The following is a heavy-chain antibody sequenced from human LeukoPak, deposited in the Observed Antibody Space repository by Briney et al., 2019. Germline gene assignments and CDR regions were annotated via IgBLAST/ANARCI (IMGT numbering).Heavy chain of an antibody. D-gene: IGHD3-22*01. CDR1: GGTFSSYA. V-gene: IGHV1-69*13. CDR2: IIPIFGTA. Sequence: ASVKVSCKASGGTFSSYAISWVRQAPGQGREWMGGIIPIFGTANYAQKFQGRVTITADEATSTAYMDLSSLRSEDTAVYYCARGSSITMIGDFDYWGQGTLVTVSS. CDR3: ARGSSITMIGDFDY. J-gene: IGHJ4*02.